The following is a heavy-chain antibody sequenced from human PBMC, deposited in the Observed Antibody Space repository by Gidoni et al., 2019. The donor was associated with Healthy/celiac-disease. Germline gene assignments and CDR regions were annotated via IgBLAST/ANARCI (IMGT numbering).Heavy chain of an antibody. J-gene: IGHJ6*02. CDR1: GGTFSRYA. D-gene: IGHD6-19*01. CDR2: IIPIFGTA. CDR3: ARGIAVAGYYYYYGMDV. Sequence: QVQLVQSGAGVKKHGSSVKVSCKASGGTFSRYAISRVRQAPGQGLEWMGGIIPIFGTANYAQKLQGRVTITADKSTSTAYMELSSLRSEDTAVYYCARGIAVAGYYYYYGMDVWGQGTTVTVSS. V-gene: IGHV1-69*06.